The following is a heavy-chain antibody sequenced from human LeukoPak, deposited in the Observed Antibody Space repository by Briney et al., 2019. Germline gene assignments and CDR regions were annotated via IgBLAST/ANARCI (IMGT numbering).Heavy chain of an antibody. Sequence: SETLSFTCTVSGGSISSHYWSWIRQPPGKGLEWIGYIYYSGSTNYNPSLKSRVTISVDTSKNQFSLKLSSVTAADTAVYYCARERPSRYYFDYWGQGTLVTVSS. CDR1: GGSISSHY. J-gene: IGHJ4*02. V-gene: IGHV4-59*11. CDR3: ARERPSRYYFDY. D-gene: IGHD1-14*01. CDR2: IYYSGST.